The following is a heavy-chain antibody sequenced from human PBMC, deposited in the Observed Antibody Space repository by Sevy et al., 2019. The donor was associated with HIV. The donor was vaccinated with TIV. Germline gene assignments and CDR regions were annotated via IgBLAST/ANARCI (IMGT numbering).Heavy chain of an antibody. Sequence: GGSLRLSCAASGFTFSSYAMHWVRQAPGKGLEWVAVISNDGSKKNYADSVKGRFTISRDNSKNTLYLQMNSLRAEDSAVEYGAGEGGEIAARPDQLPFDYWGQGTLVTVSS. V-gene: IGHV3-30-3*01. D-gene: IGHD6-6*01. CDR2: ISNDGSKK. J-gene: IGHJ4*02. CDR1: GFTFSSYA. CDR3: AGEGGEIAARPDQLPFDY.